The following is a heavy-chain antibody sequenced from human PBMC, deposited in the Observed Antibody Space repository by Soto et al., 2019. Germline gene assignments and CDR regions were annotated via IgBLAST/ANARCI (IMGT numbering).Heavy chain of an antibody. CDR2: IYYSGST. D-gene: IGHD1-1*01. J-gene: IGHJ6*02. CDR1: GGSISSYY. CDR3: ARDNWNDVDYYYYYGMDI. Sequence: PSETLSLTCTVSGGSISSYYWSWIRQPPGKGLEWIGYIYYSGSTNYNPSLKSRVTISVDTSKNQFSLKLSSVTAADTAVYYCARDNWNDVDYYYYYGMDIWGQGTTVTVSS. V-gene: IGHV4-59*01.